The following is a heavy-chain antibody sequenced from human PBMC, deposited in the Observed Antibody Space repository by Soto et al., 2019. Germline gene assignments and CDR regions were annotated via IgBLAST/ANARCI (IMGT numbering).Heavy chain of an antibody. D-gene: IGHD4-4*01. J-gene: IGHJ5*02. Sequence: QVLLRQWGAGLLRPSETLSLTCGVSGAPFTPYSWIWIRQPPGGGLEWIGEVHHSGSTSYNASFKSRVTLSLDKSKNQFSLKMNSVTAADTAVYYCARDVIAPPNYFDPWGQGTLVTVSS. CDR3: ARDVIAPPNYFDP. V-gene: IGHV4-34*01. CDR1: GAPFTPYS. CDR2: VHHSGST.